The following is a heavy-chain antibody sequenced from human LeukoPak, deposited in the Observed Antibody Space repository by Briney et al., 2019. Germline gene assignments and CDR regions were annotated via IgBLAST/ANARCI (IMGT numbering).Heavy chain of an antibody. Sequence: PSETLSLTCTVSGGSISSYYWSWIRQPPGKGLEWIGYIYYSGSTNYNPSLKSRVTISVDTSKNQFSLKLSSVTAADTAVYYCARGRGGAVGATSVYYYYYMDVWGKGTTATVSS. D-gene: IGHD1-26*01. J-gene: IGHJ6*03. CDR3: ARGRGGAVGATSVYYYYYMDV. CDR2: IYYSGST. V-gene: IGHV4-59*01. CDR1: GGSISSYY.